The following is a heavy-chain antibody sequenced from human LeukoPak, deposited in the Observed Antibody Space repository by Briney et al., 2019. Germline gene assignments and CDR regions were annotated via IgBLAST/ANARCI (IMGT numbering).Heavy chain of an antibody. D-gene: IGHD6-25*01. CDR2: VYYGRSP. V-gene: IGHV4-39*02. CDR1: GDSISRSTYY. Sequence: SETLSLTCTVSGDSISRSTYYWAWIRQPPGKELEWIGSVYYGRSPYFNPSLESRATTSVDTSKNHFSLKMSSVTAADTAVYYCARSSGTGTFSYWGQGTLVTVSS. CDR3: ARSSGTGTFSY. J-gene: IGHJ4*02.